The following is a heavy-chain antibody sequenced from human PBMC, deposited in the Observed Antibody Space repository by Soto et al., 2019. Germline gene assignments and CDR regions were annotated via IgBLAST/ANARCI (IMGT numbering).Heavy chain of an antibody. CDR3: ARGPAAVDY. CDR2: INHSGST. D-gene: IGHD6-13*01. V-gene: IGHV4-34*01. CDR1: GGSFSGYY. Sequence: SETLSLTCAVYGGSFSGYYWSWIRQPPGKGLEWIGEINHSGSTNYNPSLKSRVTISVDTSKNQFSLELSSVTAADTAVYYCARGPAAVDYWGQGTLVTVSS. J-gene: IGHJ4*02.